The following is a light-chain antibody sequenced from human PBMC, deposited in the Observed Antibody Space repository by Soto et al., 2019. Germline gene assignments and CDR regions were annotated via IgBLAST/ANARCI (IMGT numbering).Light chain of an antibody. CDR1: SSNIGSGYD. CDR2: GNT. CDR3: ATWDGSLPGEV. Sequence: QSVVTQPPSVSGAPGQRVTISCTGTSSNIGSGYDVHWYQHLPGTAPKLLIYGNTIRPSGVPDRFSGSKSGTSASLAITGLQAEDEADYYCATWDGSLPGEVFGGGTKLTVL. V-gene: IGLV1-40*01. J-gene: IGLJ2*01.